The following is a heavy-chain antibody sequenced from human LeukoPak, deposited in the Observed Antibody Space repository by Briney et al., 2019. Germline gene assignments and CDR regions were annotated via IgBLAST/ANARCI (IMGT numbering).Heavy chain of an antibody. CDR3: ARVPLSDASGHYYPH. Sequence: ASVKVSCKTSGYTFTNYGMHWVRQAPRQSLEWMGWINTGNGNTKSSQKFQDRVTLTRDTSASTAYMEPNSLGSEDTAVYYCARVPLSDASGHYYPHWGQGTLVTVSS. D-gene: IGHD3-22*01. CDR1: GYTFTNYG. J-gene: IGHJ1*01. CDR2: INTGNGNT. V-gene: IGHV1-3*04.